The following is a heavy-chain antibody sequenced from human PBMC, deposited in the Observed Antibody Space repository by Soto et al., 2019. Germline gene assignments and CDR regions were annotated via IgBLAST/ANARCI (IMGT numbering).Heavy chain of an antibody. CDR1: GYRFRTYW. V-gene: IGHV5-10-1*01. CDR2: VDPTDSYS. CDR3: ARQGDFGEYFDF. J-gene: IGHJ4*02. D-gene: IGHD3-10*01. Sequence: GESLKISCKGSGYRFRTYWITWARQKPGKGLEWMGRVDPTDSYSDYSPSFQGHVTISSDKSITTAYLQWSSLKASDTAIYYCARQGDFGEYFDFWGQGTLVTVSS.